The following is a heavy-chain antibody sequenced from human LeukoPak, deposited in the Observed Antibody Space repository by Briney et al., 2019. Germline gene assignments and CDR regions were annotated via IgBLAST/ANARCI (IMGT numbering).Heavy chain of an antibody. V-gene: IGHV1-18*01. Sequence: ASVKVSCKASGYTFTSYGISWVRQAPGQGLEWMGWISAYNGNTNYAQKLQGRVTMTTDTSTSTAYTELRSLRSDDTAVYYCARIHIVVVTGVDYWGQGTLVTVSS. J-gene: IGHJ4*02. D-gene: IGHD2-21*02. CDR3: ARIHIVVVTGVDY. CDR2: ISAYNGNT. CDR1: GYTFTSYG.